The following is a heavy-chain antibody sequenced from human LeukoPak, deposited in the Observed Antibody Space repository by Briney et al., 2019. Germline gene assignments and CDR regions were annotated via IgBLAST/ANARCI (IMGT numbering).Heavy chain of an antibody. CDR1: GFTFSSSA. Sequence: GGSLRLSCAASGFTFSSSAMSWVRQAPGKGLEWVSAISNNGGYTYYADSVKGRFTISRDNSKNTLYLQMNSLRAEDTAVYNCAKVKRCSGGSCYPLGRLDYWGQGTLVTVSS. J-gene: IGHJ4*02. V-gene: IGHV3-23*01. D-gene: IGHD2-15*01. CDR3: AKVKRCSGGSCYPLGRLDY. CDR2: ISNNGGYT.